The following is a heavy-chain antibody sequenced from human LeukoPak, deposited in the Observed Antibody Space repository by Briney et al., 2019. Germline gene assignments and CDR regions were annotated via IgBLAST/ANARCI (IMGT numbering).Heavy chain of an antibody. V-gene: IGHV4-59*08. Sequence: PSETLSLTCTVSGGSISSYYWSWIRQPRGKGLEWIGYIYYSGSTYYNPSLKSRVTISVDTSKNQFSLKLSSVTAADTAVYYCARHMIVVPYFDYWGQGTLVTVSS. CDR2: IYYSGST. CDR1: GGSISSYY. J-gene: IGHJ4*02. CDR3: ARHMIVVPYFDY. D-gene: IGHD3-22*01.